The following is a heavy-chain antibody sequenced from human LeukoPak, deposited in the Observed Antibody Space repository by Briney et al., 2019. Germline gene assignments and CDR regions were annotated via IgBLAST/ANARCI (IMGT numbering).Heavy chain of an antibody. CDR1: GFTFGSYA. Sequence: GRSLRLSCAASGFTFGSYAMHWVRQAPGKGLEWVAVISYDGSNKYYADSVKGRFTISRDNSKNTLYLQMNSLRAEDTAVYYCAREPLAAAGSWDAFDIWGQGTMVTVSS. CDR3: AREPLAAAGSWDAFDI. J-gene: IGHJ3*02. V-gene: IGHV3-30*04. CDR2: ISYDGSNK. D-gene: IGHD6-13*01.